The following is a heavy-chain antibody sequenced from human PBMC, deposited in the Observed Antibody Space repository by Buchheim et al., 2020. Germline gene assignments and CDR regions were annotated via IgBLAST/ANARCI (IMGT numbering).Heavy chain of an antibody. V-gene: IGHV3-33*01. CDR3: ATGVYGLGNSDSYYYAMDM. CDR1: GFTFSSYG. D-gene: IGHD3-10*01. Sequence: QVQLVESGGGVVQPGRSLRLSCAASGFTFSSYGMHWVRQAPGKGLEWVAVIWYDGSNKYYADSVKGRFTISRDNSKRTLFLQMNNLNSEDTAMYYCATGVYGLGNSDSYYYAMDMWGRGTT. J-gene: IGHJ6*02. CDR2: IWYDGSNK.